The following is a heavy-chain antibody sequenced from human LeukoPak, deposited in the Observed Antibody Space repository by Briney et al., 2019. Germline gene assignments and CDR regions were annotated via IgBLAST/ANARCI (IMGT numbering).Heavy chain of an antibody. J-gene: IGHJ4*02. Sequence: GASVKVSCKPSGYTFTSYYMPWVRQAPGQGLEWIGIINPSGGSTSYAQKFQGRVTMTRDTSTSTVYMELSSLRSEDTAVYYCARTYSSSWYAVRYWGQGTLVTVSS. CDR3: ARTYSSSWYAVRY. D-gene: IGHD6-13*01. CDR1: GYTFTSYY. V-gene: IGHV1-46*01. CDR2: INPSGGST.